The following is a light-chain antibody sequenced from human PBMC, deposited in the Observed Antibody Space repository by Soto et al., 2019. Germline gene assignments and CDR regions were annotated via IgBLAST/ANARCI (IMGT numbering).Light chain of an antibody. CDR3: LQYGVPLWT. Sequence: EIALTQSPGTLSLSPGERATLSCRASQSVTANYLAWDQQKPGQAPRLLIYAASIGATGIPDRFSGSGSGTDFTLTISRLEPEDFAVYYCLQYGVPLWTFGQGTKVEIK. V-gene: IGKV3-20*01. CDR1: QSVTANY. CDR2: AAS. J-gene: IGKJ1*01.